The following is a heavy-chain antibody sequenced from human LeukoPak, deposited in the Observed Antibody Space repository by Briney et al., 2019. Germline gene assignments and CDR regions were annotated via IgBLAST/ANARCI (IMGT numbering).Heavy chain of an antibody. CDR3: ARDHLYCTNGVCHAPIDY. J-gene: IGHJ4*02. D-gene: IGHD2-8*01. Sequence: SETLSLTCTVSGGSISSSSYYWGWIRQPPGKGLEWIGSIYYSGSTYYNPSLKSRVTISVDTSKNQFSLKLSSVTAADTAVYYCARDHLYCTNGVCHAPIDYWGQGTLVTVSS. CDR2: IYYSGST. V-gene: IGHV4-39*07. CDR1: GGSISSSSYY.